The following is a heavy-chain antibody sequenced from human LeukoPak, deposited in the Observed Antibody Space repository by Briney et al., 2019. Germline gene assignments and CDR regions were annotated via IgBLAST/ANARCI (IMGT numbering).Heavy chain of an antibody. CDR1: GGSISSYY. CDR3: ARDNPYENSSGWTLDY. J-gene: IGHJ4*02. Sequence: SETLSLTCTVSGGSISSYYWSWIRQPPGKGLEWIGYIYYSGSTNYNPSLKSRVTISVDTSKNQFSLKLSSVAAADTAVYCCARDNPYENSSGWTLDYWGQGTLVTVSS. CDR2: IYYSGST. D-gene: IGHD6-19*01. V-gene: IGHV4-59*01.